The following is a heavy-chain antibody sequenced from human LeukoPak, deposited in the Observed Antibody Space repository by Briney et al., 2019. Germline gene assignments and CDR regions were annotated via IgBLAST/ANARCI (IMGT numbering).Heavy chain of an antibody. CDR1: GFTFRSYG. CDR3: AKFPNYYDSSGRG. Sequence: GGSLRLSCAASGFTFRSYGMTWVRQAPGKGLEWVSAISGSGGSTYYADSVKGRFTISRDNSKNTLYLQMNSLRAEDTAVYYCAKFPNYYDSSGRGWGQGTLVTVSS. J-gene: IGHJ4*02. V-gene: IGHV3-23*01. CDR2: ISGSGGST. D-gene: IGHD3-22*01.